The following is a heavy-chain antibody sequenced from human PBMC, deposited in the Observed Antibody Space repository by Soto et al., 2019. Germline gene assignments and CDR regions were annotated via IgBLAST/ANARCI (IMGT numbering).Heavy chain of an antibody. CDR2: ISSITHTI. J-gene: IGHJ4*02. CDR1: GFTFSRYS. D-gene: IGHD5-18*01. CDR3: ARDYTAMDPFDH. Sequence: EVQLVESGGGLVQPGGSLRLSCAASGFTFSRYSMNWVRQAPGKGLEWVSYISSITHTIYYADSVKGRFTISRDNAKNSLYLQMNSLRDEDTAVYYCARDYTAMDPFDHWGQGTLVTVSS. V-gene: IGHV3-48*02.